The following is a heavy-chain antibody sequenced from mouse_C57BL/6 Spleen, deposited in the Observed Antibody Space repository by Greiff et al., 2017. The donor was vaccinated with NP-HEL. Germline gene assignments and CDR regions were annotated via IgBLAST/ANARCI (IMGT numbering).Heavy chain of an antibody. CDR2: ISSGSSTI. V-gene: IGHV5-17*01. CDR1: GFTFSDYG. D-gene: IGHD1-1*01. CDR3: ARALSGSSWVDY. Sequence: EVKLMESGGGLVKPGGSLKLSCAASGFTFSDYGMHWVRQAPEKGLEWVAYISSGSSTIYYADTVKGRFTISRDNAKNTLFLQMTSLRSEDTAMYYCARALSGSSWVDYWGQGTSVTVAS. J-gene: IGHJ4*01.